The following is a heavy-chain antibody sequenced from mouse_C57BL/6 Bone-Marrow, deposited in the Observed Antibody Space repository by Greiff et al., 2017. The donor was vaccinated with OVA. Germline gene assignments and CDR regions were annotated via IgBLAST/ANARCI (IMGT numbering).Heavy chain of an antibody. J-gene: IGHJ4*01. CDR3: TNWVPYYAMDY. V-gene: IGHV1-7*01. CDR1: GYTFTSYW. Sequence: VKLMESGAELAKPGASVKLSCKASGYTFTSYWMHWVKQRPGQGLEWIGYINPSSGYTKYNQKFKDKATLTADKSSSTAYLQLSSLTSEDTAVYYCTNWVPYYAMDYWGQGTSVTVSS. D-gene: IGHD4-1*01. CDR2: INPSSGYT.